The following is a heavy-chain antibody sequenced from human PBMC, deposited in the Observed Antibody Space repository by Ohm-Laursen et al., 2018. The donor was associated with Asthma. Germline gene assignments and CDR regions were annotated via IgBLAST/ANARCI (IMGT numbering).Heavy chain of an antibody. J-gene: IGHJ4*02. CDR1: GGSISSSSYY. CDR3: ARRPPIYDGYIDY. CDR2: IYYSGST. Sequence: SETLSLTCTVSGGSISSSSYYWGWIRQPPGKGLEWIGSIYYSGSTYYNPSLKSRVTISVDTSKNQFSLKLSSVTAADTAVYYCARRPPIYDGYIDYWGQGTLVTVSS. V-gene: IGHV4-39*01. D-gene: IGHD3-3*01.